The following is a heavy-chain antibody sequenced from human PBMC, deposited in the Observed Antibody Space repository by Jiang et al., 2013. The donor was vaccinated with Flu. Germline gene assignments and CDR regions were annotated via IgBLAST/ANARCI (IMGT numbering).Heavy chain of an antibody. CDR1: GFSLSTSGMC. V-gene: IGHV2-70*11. D-gene: IGHD3-22*01. CDR2: IDWDDDK. CDR3: ARIWYDSDPNAYESQYYFDY. J-gene: IGHJ4*02. Sequence: KPTQTLTLTCTFSGFSLSTSGMCVSWIRQPPGKALEWLARIDWDDDKYYSTSLKTRLTISKDTSKNQVVLTMTNMDPVDTATYYCARIWYDSDPNAYESQYYFDYWGQGTLVTVSS.